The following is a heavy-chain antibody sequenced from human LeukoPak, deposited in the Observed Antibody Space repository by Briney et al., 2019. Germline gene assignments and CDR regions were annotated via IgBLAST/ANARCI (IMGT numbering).Heavy chain of an antibody. Sequence: SETLYLTCTVSGGSISSYYWSWIRQPPGKGLEGIGYIYYSGSTNYNPSLKSRVTISVDTSKNQFSLKLSSVTAADTAVYYCARWSGSVTARNYYYYMDVWGEGTTVTVSS. CDR3: ARWSGSVTARNYYYYMDV. CDR2: IYYSGST. CDR1: GGSISSYY. D-gene: IGHD6-6*01. J-gene: IGHJ6*03. V-gene: IGHV4-59*01.